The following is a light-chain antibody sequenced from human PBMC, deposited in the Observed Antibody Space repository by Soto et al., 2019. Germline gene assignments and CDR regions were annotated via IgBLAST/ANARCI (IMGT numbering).Light chain of an antibody. CDR3: QQFDPSSVT. CDR1: QSISINS. CDR2: GTS. Sequence: EIVLTQSPGTLSLSPGERATLSCRASQSISINSLAWYQQKPGQAPRLLIHGTSSRATGIADRFSGTGSGTDFTLTISRLEPEDVAVYYGQQFDPSSVTFGGGTKVEIK. J-gene: IGKJ4*01. V-gene: IGKV3-20*01.